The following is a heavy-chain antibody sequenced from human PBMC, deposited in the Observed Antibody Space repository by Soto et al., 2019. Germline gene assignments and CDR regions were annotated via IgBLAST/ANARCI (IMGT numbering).Heavy chain of an antibody. V-gene: IGHV3-7*01. CDR3: ATETYWSFDY. Sequence: GGSLRLSCAASGFIFSDFWMSWVRQAPGRGLEWVANVKPDGSDKYYVDSVRGRFTISRDNAKDSLYLQLSSLRAEDTAVYYCATETYWSFDYWGQGALVTVSS. CDR1: GFIFSDFW. D-gene: IGHD2-8*02. CDR2: VKPDGSDK. J-gene: IGHJ4*02.